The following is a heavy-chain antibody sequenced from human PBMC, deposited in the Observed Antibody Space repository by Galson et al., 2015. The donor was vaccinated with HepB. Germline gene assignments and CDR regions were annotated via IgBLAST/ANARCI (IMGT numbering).Heavy chain of an antibody. Sequence: SLRLSCAASGFTFSTYALTWVRQAPGKGPEWVSAISGGGGSTYYADSVKGRFTISRDNSKNTLYLQMSSLRAEDTAVYYGAKKGAHGNYVSDYYYYMDVWGKGPTVTVSS. V-gene: IGHV3-23*01. J-gene: IGHJ6*03. CDR3: AKKGAHGNYVSDYYYYMDV. CDR1: GFTFSTYA. D-gene: IGHD4-17*01. CDR2: ISGGGGST.